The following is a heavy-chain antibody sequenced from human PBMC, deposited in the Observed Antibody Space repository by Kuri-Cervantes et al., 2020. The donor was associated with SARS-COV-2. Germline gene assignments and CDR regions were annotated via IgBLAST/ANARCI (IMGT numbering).Heavy chain of an antibody. CDR3: ARDRFVYSSGYLLDY. CDR2: INPNSGGT. V-gene: IGHV1-2*02. J-gene: IGHJ4*02. D-gene: IGHD6-19*01. CDR1: GYTFTGYY. Sequence: ASVKVSCKASGYTFTGYYMHWVRQAPGQGLEWMGWINPNSGGTNYAQKFQGRVTMTRDTPISTAYMELSRLRSDDTAVYYCARDRFVYSSGYLLDYWGQGTLVTVSS.